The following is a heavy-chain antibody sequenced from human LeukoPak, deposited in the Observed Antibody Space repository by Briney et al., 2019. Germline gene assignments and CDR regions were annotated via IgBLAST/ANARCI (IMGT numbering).Heavy chain of an antibody. CDR3: ARAFHTFGTPGYYFDY. D-gene: IGHD3-16*01. Sequence: GGSLRLSCAASGFTFGDYGMSWVRQAPGKGLEWVSGINCNGGSTGYADSVKGRFTISRDNAKNSLYLQMNSLRAEDTALYYCARAFHTFGTPGYYFDYWGQGTLVTVSS. J-gene: IGHJ4*02. CDR2: INCNGGST. CDR1: GFTFGDYG. V-gene: IGHV3-20*04.